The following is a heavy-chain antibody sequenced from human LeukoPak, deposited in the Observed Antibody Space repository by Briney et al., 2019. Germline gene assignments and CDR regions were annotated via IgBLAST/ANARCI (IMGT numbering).Heavy chain of an antibody. J-gene: IGHJ4*02. CDR2: ISYDGSNK. V-gene: IGHV3-30*18. D-gene: IGHD7-27*01. Sequence: GGSLRLSCAASGFTFSSYGMHWVRQAPGKGLEWVAVISYDGSNKYYADSVKGRFTVSRDNSKNTLFLQMNSLRAEDTAVYYCAKDGGLWVSAHWGDSWGRGTLVTVSS. CDR3: AKDGGLWVSAHWGDS. CDR1: GFTFSSYG.